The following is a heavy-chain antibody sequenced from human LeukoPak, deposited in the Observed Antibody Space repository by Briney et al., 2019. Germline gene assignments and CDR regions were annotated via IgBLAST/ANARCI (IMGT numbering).Heavy chain of an antibody. Sequence: SETLSLTCTVSGGSITSSTYYWGWIRQPPGKGLEWIASTNYSGSTYYNPSLKSRVTISVDTSKNQFSLKLNSVTAADTAVYYCARQWTYWGQGTLVTVSS. D-gene: IGHD3/OR15-3a*01. CDR2: TNYSGST. J-gene: IGHJ4*02. V-gene: IGHV4-39*01. CDR1: GGSITSSTYY. CDR3: ARQWTY.